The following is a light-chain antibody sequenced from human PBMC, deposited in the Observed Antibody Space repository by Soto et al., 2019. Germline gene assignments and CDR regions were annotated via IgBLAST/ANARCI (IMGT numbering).Light chain of an antibody. CDR1: QGVTPAY. CDR3: HQYGTSPWT. V-gene: IGKV3-20*01. J-gene: IGKJ1*01. CDR2: AAS. Sequence: EIVLTQSPGTLSLSPGERATLSCRASQGVTPAYLAWYQHKPGQAPRLLIYAASSRAAGIPDRFSGSGSGAAFTLAVSRLEPEECAVYFCHQYGTSPWTFGQGTRVDIK.